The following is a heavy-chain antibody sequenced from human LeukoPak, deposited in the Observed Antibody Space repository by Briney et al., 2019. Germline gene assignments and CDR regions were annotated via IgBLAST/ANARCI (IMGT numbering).Heavy chain of an antibody. D-gene: IGHD3-10*01. CDR2: INPSGDTT. V-gene: IGHV1-46*01. J-gene: IGHJ3*02. CDR3: AKVGVRASDHAFDI. Sequence: ASVKVSCKASGNIFTSQDIHWVRQAPGQGLEWLGIINPSGDTTTYSQKFQGRVTMTRDMSTSTVYMELSSLRSEDTAVYYCAKVGVRASDHAFDIWGQGTMVTVSS. CDR1: GNIFTSQD.